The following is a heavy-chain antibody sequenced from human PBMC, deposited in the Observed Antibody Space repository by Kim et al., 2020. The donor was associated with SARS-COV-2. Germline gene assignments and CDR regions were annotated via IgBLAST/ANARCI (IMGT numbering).Heavy chain of an antibody. CDR3: ARDRMDIVVVPAAMGDVA. CDR2: INAGNGNT. CDR1: GYTFTSYA. D-gene: IGHD2-2*03. V-gene: IGHV1-3*01. Sequence: ASVKVSCKASGYTFTSYAMHWVRQAPGQRLEWMGWINAGNGNTKYSQKFQGRVTITRDTSASTAYMELSSLRSEDTAVYYCARDRMDIVVVPAAMGDVAWGQGTLVTVSS. J-gene: IGHJ4*02.